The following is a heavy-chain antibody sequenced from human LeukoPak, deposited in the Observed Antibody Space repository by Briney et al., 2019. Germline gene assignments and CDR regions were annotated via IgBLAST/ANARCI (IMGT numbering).Heavy chain of an antibody. CDR3: ARDYYYDSSGYSDAFDI. J-gene: IGHJ3*02. D-gene: IGHD3-22*01. V-gene: IGHV4-61*02. CDR2: IYTSGST. CDR1: GGSISSGSYY. Sequence: PSETLSLTCTVSGGSISSGSYYWSWIRQPAGKGLEWIGRIYTSGSTNYNPSLKSRVTISVDTSKNQFSLKLSSVTAADTAVYYRARDYYYDSSGYSDAFDIWGQGTMVTVSS.